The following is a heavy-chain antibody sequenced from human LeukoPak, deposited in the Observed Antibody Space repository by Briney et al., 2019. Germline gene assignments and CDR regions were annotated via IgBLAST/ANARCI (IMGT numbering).Heavy chain of an antibody. D-gene: IGHD3-3*01. CDR2: IYYSGST. CDR3: ARLLGYDFWSGPIVPRLPSYAFDI. J-gene: IGHJ3*02. Sequence: SETLPLTCTVSGGSISSSSYYWGWIRQPPGKGLEWVGSIYYSGSTYYNPSPKSRVTISVDTSKNQFSLKLSSVTAADTAVYYCARLLGYDFWSGPIVPRLPSYAFDIWGQGTMVTVSS. V-gene: IGHV4-39*07. CDR1: GGSISSSSYY.